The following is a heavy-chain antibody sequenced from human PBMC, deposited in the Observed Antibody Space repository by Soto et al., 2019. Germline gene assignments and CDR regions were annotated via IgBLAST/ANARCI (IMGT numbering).Heavy chain of an antibody. D-gene: IGHD3-22*01. V-gene: IGHV4-59*01. CDR1: GGSISSYY. CDR3: ARLNYYDSSGYLSWFDP. CDR2: IYYSGST. J-gene: IGHJ5*02. Sequence: SETLSLTCTVSGGSISSYYWSWIRQPPGKGLEWIGYIYYSGSTNYNPSLKSRVTISVDTSKNQFSLKLSSVTAADTAVYYCARLNYYDSSGYLSWFDPWGQGTLVTVSS.